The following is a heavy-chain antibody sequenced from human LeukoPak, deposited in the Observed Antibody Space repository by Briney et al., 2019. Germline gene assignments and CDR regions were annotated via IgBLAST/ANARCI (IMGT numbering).Heavy chain of an antibody. CDR2: ISWNSGSI. V-gene: IGHV3-9*01. CDR1: GFTFDDYA. CDR3: AKDNDSSGSDAFDI. D-gene: IGHD3-22*01. Sequence: GGSLRLSCAASGFTFDDYAMHWVRQAPGKGLEWVSGISWNSGSIGYADSVKGRFTISRDNAKNSLYLQMNSLRAEDTALYYCAKDNDSSGSDAFDIWGQGTMVTVSS. J-gene: IGHJ3*02.